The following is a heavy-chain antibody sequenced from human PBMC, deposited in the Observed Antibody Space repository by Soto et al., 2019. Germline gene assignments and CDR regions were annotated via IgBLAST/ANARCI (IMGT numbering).Heavy chain of an antibody. V-gene: IGHV4-34*01. Sequence: SETLSLTCAVYGGSFSGYYWSWIRQPPGKGLEWIGEINHSGSTNYNPSLKSRVTISVDTSKNQFSLKLSSVTAADTAVYYCARGAMVRGVPYYYYYYYMDVWGKGTTVTVSS. D-gene: IGHD3-10*01. CDR2: INHSGST. CDR3: ARGAMVRGVPYYYYYYYMDV. J-gene: IGHJ6*03. CDR1: GGSFSGYY.